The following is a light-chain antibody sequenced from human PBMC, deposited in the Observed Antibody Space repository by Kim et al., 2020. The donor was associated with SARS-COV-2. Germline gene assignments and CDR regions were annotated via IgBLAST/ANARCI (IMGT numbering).Light chain of an antibody. V-gene: IGKV1-33*01. CDR2: DAS. Sequence: DIQMTQSPSSLSASVGDRVTITCQASQDIKKYLNWFQQKPGKAPKLLIYDASNLEVGVPSRFTGGGSGTHFTLTISDLQPVDVATYYCQQSDNLPLTFGPGTTVDIK. CDR1: QDIKKY. J-gene: IGKJ3*01. CDR3: QQSDNLPLT.